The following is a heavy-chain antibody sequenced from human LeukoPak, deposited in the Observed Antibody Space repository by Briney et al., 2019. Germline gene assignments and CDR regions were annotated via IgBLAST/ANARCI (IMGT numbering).Heavy chain of an antibody. V-gene: IGHV3-7*05. CDR1: GFTLSNYW. CDR2: IKQDGSEK. Sequence: PGGSLRLSCAASGFTLSNYWMNWVRQAPGKGLEWVANIKQDGSEKYYVDSVKGRFTISRDITKNSVYLQMNSLRVEDTAVYYCASAREYCGSAECYEYFQHWGQGTLVTVSS. CDR3: ASAREYCGSAECYEYFQH. D-gene: IGHD2-21*01. J-gene: IGHJ1*01.